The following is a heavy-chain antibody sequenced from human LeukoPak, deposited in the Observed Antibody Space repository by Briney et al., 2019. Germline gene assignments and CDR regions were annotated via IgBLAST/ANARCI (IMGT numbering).Heavy chain of an antibody. V-gene: IGHV1-2*02. D-gene: IGHD1-7*01. J-gene: IGHJ4*02. Sequence: GASVKVSCKASGYTFTGYYMHWVRQAPGQGLEWMGWINPNSGGTNYAQKFQGRVTMTRDTSISTAYMELSRLRSDDTAVYYCARAGEITGTTLWRTTLGYWGQGTLVTVSS. CDR3: ARAGEITGTTLWRTTLGY. CDR2: INPNSGGT. CDR1: GYTFTGYY.